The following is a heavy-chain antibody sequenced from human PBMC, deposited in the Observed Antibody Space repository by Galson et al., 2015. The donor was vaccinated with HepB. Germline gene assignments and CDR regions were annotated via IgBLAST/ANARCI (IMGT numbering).Heavy chain of an antibody. Sequence: SVKVSCKASGYTFTNYYIHWVRQAPGQGLEWMGGIIPIFGTANYAQKFQGRVTITADESTSTAYMELSSLRSEDTAVYYCASAIYGDYYFDYWGQGTLVTVSS. J-gene: IGHJ4*02. D-gene: IGHD4-17*01. CDR1: GYTFTNYY. V-gene: IGHV1-69*13. CDR2: IIPIFGTA. CDR3: ASAIYGDYYFDY.